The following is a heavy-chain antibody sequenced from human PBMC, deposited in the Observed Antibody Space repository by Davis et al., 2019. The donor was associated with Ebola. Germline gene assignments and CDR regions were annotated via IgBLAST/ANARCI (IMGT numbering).Heavy chain of an antibody. CDR2: INPGGTMT. V-gene: IGHV3-74*03. Sequence: GESLKISCAASGFTFSNHWMHWIRQAPGKGLVWVSRINPGGTMTLYADSVEGRFTISRDNTKNTLYLQMNSLRAEETAVYYCAKESRGIAVAGTLDYWGQGTLVTVSS. CDR1: GFTFSNHW. CDR3: AKESRGIAVAGTLDY. J-gene: IGHJ4*02. D-gene: IGHD6-19*01.